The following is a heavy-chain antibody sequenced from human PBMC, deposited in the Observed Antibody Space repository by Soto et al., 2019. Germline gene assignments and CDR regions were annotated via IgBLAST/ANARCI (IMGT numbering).Heavy chain of an antibody. D-gene: IGHD5-12*01. V-gene: IGHV4-30-2*01. CDR3: AAGGGLPRYY. Sequence: QLQLQESGAGLVKPSQTLSLTCAVSGGSISSGGYSWSWIRQPPGKGLEWIGYIYHSGSTYYNPSLKRRVTISVDRSKNQFSLKLSSVTAAHTAVYYCAAGGGLPRYYWGQGTLVTVSS. CDR1: GGSISSGGYS. J-gene: IGHJ4*02. CDR2: IYHSGST.